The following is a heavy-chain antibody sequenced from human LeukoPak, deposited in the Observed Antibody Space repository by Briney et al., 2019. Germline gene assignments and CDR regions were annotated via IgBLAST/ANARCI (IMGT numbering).Heavy chain of an antibody. Sequence: PGGSLRLSCAASGFTFSSYSMNWVRQAPGKGLEWVSSISSSSSYIYYADSVKGRFTISRDNAKNSLYLQMNSLRAEDTAVYYCARDHYCGGDCYLDYWGQGTLVTVSS. V-gene: IGHV3-21*01. J-gene: IGHJ4*02. D-gene: IGHD2-21*01. CDR3: ARDHYCGGDCYLDY. CDR1: GFTFSSYS. CDR2: ISSSSSYI.